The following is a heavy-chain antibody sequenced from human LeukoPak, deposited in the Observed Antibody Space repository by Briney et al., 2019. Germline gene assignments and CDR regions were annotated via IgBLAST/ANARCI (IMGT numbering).Heavy chain of an antibody. D-gene: IGHD2-2*01. V-gene: IGHV4-39*01. Sequence: SETLSLTCTVSGGSVSSSSYYWGWIRQPPGKGLEWIGRIYYSGGTYYNPSLKNRATISVDTSKNQFSLKLSSVTAADTAVYYCARALQDIVVVPAAAFDYWGQGTLVTVSS. CDR2: IYYSGGT. CDR1: GGSVSSSSYY. CDR3: ARALQDIVVVPAAAFDY. J-gene: IGHJ4*02.